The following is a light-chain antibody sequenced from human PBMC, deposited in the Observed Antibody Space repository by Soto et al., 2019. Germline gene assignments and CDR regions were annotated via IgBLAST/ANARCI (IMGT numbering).Light chain of an antibody. Sequence: SYELTQPLSVSVALGQTARITCGGNNIGSKNVHRYQQKPGQAPVLVMYRDSNRPSGIPERFSGSNSGNTATLTISRAQAGDEADYYCQVWDSSTSSYVFGTGTKVTVL. J-gene: IGLJ1*01. CDR3: QVWDSSTSSYV. CDR1: NIGSKN. V-gene: IGLV3-9*01. CDR2: RDS.